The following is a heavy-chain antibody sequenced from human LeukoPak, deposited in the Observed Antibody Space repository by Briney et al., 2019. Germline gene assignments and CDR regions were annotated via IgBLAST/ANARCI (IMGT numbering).Heavy chain of an antibody. CDR2: ISYDGSNK. Sequence: QTGGSLRLSCAASGFSFPTYGMHWVRQAPGKGLEWVAVISYDGSNKYYADSVKGRFTISRDNSKNTLYLQMNSLRAEDTAVYYCAKDRRGYYDSSDLLYWGQGTLVTVSS. V-gene: IGHV3-30*18. D-gene: IGHD3-22*01. CDR3: AKDRRGYYDSSDLLY. J-gene: IGHJ4*02. CDR1: GFSFPTYG.